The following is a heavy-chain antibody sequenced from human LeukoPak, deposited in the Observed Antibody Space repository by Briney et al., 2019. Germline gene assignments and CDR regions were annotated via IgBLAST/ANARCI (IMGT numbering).Heavy chain of an antibody. CDR2: IYYSGST. V-gene: IGHV4-39*07. J-gene: IGHJ5*02. CDR1: GGSISSSSYY. Sequence: SETLSLTCTVSGGSISSSSYYWGWIRQPPGKGLEWIGSIYYSGSTYYNPSLKSRVTISVDTSKNQFSLKLSSVTAADTAVYYCARVLGWFGELSGWFDPWGQGTLVTVSS. CDR3: ARVLGWFGELSGWFDP. D-gene: IGHD3-10*01.